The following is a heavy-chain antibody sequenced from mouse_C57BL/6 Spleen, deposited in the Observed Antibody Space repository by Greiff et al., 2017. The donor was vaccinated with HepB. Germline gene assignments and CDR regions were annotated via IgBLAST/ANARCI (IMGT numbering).Heavy chain of an antibody. Sequence: VQLQQSGPELVKPGASVKISCKASGYSFTGYYMNWVKQSPEKSLEWIGEINPSTGGTTYNQKFKAKATLTVDKSSSTAYMQLKSLTSEDSAVYYCARGEIYYYGSSYWYFDVWGTGTTVTVSS. CDR1: GYSFTGYY. J-gene: IGHJ1*03. CDR3: ARGEIYYYGSSYWYFDV. V-gene: IGHV1-42*01. D-gene: IGHD1-1*01. CDR2: INPSTGGT.